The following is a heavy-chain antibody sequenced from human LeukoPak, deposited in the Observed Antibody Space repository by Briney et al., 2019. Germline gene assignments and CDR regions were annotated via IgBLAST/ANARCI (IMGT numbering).Heavy chain of an antibody. CDR2: ISAYNGNT. CDR3: ARAGCSSTSCYWSRWFDP. J-gene: IGHJ5*02. Sequence: ASVKVSCKASGGTFSSYAISWVRQAPGQGLEWMGWISAYNGNTNYAQKLQGRVTMTTDTSTSTAYMELRSLRSDDTAVYYCARAGCSSTSCYWSRWFDPWGQGALVTVSS. CDR1: GGTFSSYA. D-gene: IGHD2-2*01. V-gene: IGHV1-18*01.